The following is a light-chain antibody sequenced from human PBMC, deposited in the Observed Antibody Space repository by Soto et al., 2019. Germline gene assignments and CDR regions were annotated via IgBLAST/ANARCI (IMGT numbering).Light chain of an antibody. J-gene: IGLJ2*01. CDR2: TNN. CDR3: AAWDDSLNGVV. V-gene: IGLV1-44*01. CDR1: SSNIGTNT. Sequence: QPVLTQPPSASGTPGQRVSISCSGSSSNIGTNTVIWYQQLPGAAPKLLIYTNNQRPSGVPDRFSGSKSGTSASLAISGLQSEDEADYYCAAWDDSLNGVVFGGGTKLTV.